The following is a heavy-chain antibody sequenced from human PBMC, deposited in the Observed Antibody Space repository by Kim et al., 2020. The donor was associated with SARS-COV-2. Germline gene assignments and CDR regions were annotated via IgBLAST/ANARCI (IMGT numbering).Heavy chain of an antibody. V-gene: IGHV3-74*01. Sequence: RSYADYVKGRISVSRDNTKNTLHLQMYSLRVEDTAVYYCVRSLADDAFDVWGQGTLVAVSS. CDR3: VRSLADDAFDV. CDR2: R. J-gene: IGHJ3*01.